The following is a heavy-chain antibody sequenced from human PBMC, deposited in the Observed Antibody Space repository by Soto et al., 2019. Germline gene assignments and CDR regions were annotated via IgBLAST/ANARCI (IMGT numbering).Heavy chain of an antibody. CDR3: ARDFPPYSSSWYDFDY. CDR1: GFRFSDYS. Sequence: GGSLRLSCAASGFRFSDYSMNWVRQAPGRGLEWVSYISSSSFTIHYADSVKGRFTISRDNAKNSLYLQMNSLRAEDTAVYYCARDFPPYSSSWYDFDYWGQGTLVTVSS. V-gene: IGHV3-48*04. J-gene: IGHJ4*02. CDR2: ISSSSFTI. D-gene: IGHD6-13*01.